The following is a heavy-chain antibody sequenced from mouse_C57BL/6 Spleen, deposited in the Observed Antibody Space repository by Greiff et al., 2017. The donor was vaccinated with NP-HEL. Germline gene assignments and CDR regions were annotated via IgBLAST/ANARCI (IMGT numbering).Heavy chain of an antibody. D-gene: IGHD1-1*01. CDR3: TRELLLRVYAMDY. J-gene: IGHJ4*01. CDR1: GYTFTDYE. V-gene: IGHV1-15*01. CDR2: IDPETGGT. Sequence: QVQLQQSGAELVRPGASVTLSCKASGYTFTDYEMHWVKQTPVHGLEWIGAIDPETGGTAYNQKFKGKAILTADKSSSTAYMELRSLTSEDSAVYYCTRELLLRVYAMDYWGQGTSVTVSS.